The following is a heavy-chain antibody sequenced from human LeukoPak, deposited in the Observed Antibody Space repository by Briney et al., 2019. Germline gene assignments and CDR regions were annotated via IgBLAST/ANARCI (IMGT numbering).Heavy chain of an antibody. V-gene: IGHV1-2*06. D-gene: IGHD7-27*01. J-gene: IGHJ4*02. CDR1: GYTIIDYY. Sequence: GASVKVSCKSSGYTIIDYYIHWVRQAPGQGLEWMGRINPNSGGTNSAQTFQGRVTMTRDTSISTAYMELNRLTSDDTAVYYCARDLPSTPNWELDYWGQGTLVTVSS. CDR3: ARDLPSTPNWELDY. CDR2: INPNSGGT.